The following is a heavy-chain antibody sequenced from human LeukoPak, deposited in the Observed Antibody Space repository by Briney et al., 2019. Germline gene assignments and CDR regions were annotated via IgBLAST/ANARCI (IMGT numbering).Heavy chain of an antibody. D-gene: IGHD3-10*01. J-gene: IGHJ6*02. CDR1: GGSFSGYY. CDR2: INHSGST. CDR3: ARGRKVRGVLYYYYGMDV. Sequence: SETLSLTCAVYGGSFSGYYWSWIRQPPGKGLEWIGEINHSGSTNYNPSLKSRVTISVDTSKNQFSLKLSSVTAADTAVYYCARGRKVRGVLYYYYGMDVWGQGTTVTVSS. V-gene: IGHV4-34*01.